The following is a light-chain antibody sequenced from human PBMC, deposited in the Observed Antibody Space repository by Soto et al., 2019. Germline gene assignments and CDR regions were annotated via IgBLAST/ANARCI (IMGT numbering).Light chain of an antibody. CDR1: NIGSKS. CDR2: YDS. V-gene: IGLV3-21*04. CDR3: QVWDSSSDHHVV. Sequence: VVTQPPSVSVAPGKTARITCGGNNIGSKSVHWYQQKPGQAPVLVIYYDSDRPSGIPERFSGSNSGNTATLTISRVEAGDEADYYCQVWDSSSDHHVVFGGGTKLTVL. J-gene: IGLJ2*01.